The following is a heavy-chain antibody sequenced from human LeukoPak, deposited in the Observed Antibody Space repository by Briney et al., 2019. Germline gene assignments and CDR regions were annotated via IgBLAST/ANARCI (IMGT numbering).Heavy chain of an antibody. CDR3: ARERTGYSGYAGSYWYFDL. D-gene: IGHD5-12*01. Sequence: SQTLSLTCTVSGGSISSGGYYWSWIRQHPGKGLEWIGYIYYSGSTHYNPSLKSRVTISVDTSKNQFSLKLSSVTAADTAVYYCARERTGYSGYAGSYWYFDLWGRGTLVTVSS. CDR2: IYYSGST. V-gene: IGHV4-31*03. CDR1: GGSISSGGYY. J-gene: IGHJ2*01.